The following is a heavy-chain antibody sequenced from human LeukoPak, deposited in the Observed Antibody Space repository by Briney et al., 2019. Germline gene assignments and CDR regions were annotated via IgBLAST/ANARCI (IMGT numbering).Heavy chain of an antibody. J-gene: IGHJ5*02. V-gene: IGHV1-2*02. CDR1: GYTFTGYY. Sequence: ASVKVSCKASGYTFTGYYMHWVRQAPGQGLEWMGWINPNSGGTNYAQKFQGRVTMARDTSISTAYMELSRLRSEDTAVYYCARVKLGRELVPFDPWGQGTLVTVSS. D-gene: IGHD1-26*01. CDR2: INPNSGGT. CDR3: ARVKLGRELVPFDP.